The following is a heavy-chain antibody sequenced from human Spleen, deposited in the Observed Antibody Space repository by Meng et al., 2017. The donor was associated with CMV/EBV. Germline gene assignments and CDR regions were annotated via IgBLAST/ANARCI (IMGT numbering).Heavy chain of an antibody. Sequence: GGSLRLSRAASGFTFSNYAMNWVRQAPGKGLEWVSVIYTGAHTIKYADSVKGRFIISRDNAKNTVYLQMNSLRAEDTAVYYCAKGVVVVPAAIWDYYGMDVWGQGTTVTVSS. V-gene: IGHV3-23*03. CDR2: IYTGAHTI. CDR3: AKGVVVVPAAIWDYYGMDV. D-gene: IGHD2-2*01. CDR1: GFTFSNYA. J-gene: IGHJ6*02.